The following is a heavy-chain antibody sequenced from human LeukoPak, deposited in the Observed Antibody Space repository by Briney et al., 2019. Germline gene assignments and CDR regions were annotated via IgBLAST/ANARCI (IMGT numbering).Heavy chain of an antibody. Sequence: ASVKVSCKASGYTFTGYYMHWVRQAPGQGLEWMGWINPNSGGTNYAQKFQGWVTMTRDTSISTAYMELGRLRSDDTAVYYCARGDPYYYYGMDVWGQGTTVTVSS. V-gene: IGHV1-2*04. CDR2: INPNSGGT. J-gene: IGHJ6*02. D-gene: IGHD5-24*01. CDR1: GYTFTGYY. CDR3: ARGDPYYYYGMDV.